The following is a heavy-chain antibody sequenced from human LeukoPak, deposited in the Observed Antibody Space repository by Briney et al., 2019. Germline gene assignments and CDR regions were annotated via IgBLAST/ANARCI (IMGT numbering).Heavy chain of an antibody. CDR1: GFTFSSYA. D-gene: IGHD5-12*01. CDR2: ISGSGGST. CDR3: AKGGFSGFGGYDWVDN. J-gene: IGHJ4*02. Sequence: PGGSRRLSCAASGFTFSSYAMSWVRQAPGKGLEWVSAISGSGGSTYYADAVKGRFTISRDNSKNTLYLQMNSLRAEDTAVYYCAKGGFSGFGGYDWVDNWGQGTPVPVSS. V-gene: IGHV3-23*01.